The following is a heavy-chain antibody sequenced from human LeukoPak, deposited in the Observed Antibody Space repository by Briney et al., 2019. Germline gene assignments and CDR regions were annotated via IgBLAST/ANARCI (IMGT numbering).Heavy chain of an antibody. Sequence: GRSLRLSCAASGFTFSSYAMGWVRQAPGKGLEWVSGISGSGGVTHYADSVKGRFTISRDNSKNTLYLQMNSLRAEDTAVYYCAKDLFTMIVVSLDYWGQGTLVTVSS. CDR3: AKDLFTMIVVSLDY. CDR1: GFTFSSYA. CDR2: ISGSGGVT. D-gene: IGHD3-22*01. J-gene: IGHJ4*02. V-gene: IGHV3-23*01.